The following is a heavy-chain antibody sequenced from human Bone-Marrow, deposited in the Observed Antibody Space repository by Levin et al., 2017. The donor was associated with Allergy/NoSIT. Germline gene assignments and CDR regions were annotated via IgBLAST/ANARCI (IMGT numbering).Heavy chain of an antibody. Sequence: LSLTCAASGFTFSSYSMNWVRQAPGKGLEWVSSISSSSSYIYYADSVKGRFTISRDNAKNSVYLQMNSLRAEDTAVYYCARDPDDFWSGYYTGRYGMDVWGQGTTVTVSS. CDR1: GFTFSSYS. CDR3: ARDPDDFWSGYYTGRYGMDV. CDR2: ISSSSSYI. V-gene: IGHV3-21*01. J-gene: IGHJ6*02. D-gene: IGHD3-3*01.